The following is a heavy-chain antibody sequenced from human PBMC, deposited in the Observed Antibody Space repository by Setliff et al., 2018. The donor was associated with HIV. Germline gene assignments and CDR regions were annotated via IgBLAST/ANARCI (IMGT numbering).Heavy chain of an antibody. CDR3: AHWRGVGGWGFDN. V-gene: IGHV2-5*02. CDR1: GYSISNVYY. CDR2: IYWDDDK. J-gene: IGHJ3*02. D-gene: IGHD3-3*01. Sequence: TLSLTCTVSGYSISNVYYWGWIRQPPGKGLEWLALIYWDDDKHYSPSLRSRLTITKDTSRNRVVLTMTNMDPMDTATFYCAHWRGVGGWGFDNWGPGTMVTVSS.